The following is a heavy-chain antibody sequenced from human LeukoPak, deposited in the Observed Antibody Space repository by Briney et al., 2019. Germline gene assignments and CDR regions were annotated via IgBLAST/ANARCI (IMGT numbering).Heavy chain of an antibody. CDR1: GFSLSSYW. CDR3: ARKPLSGGYGGTIDY. V-gene: IGHV3-74*01. J-gene: IGHJ4*02. Sequence: GGSLRLSCATSGFSLSSYWMHWVRQVPGKGLEWLSRINNDGVSTSYADSVKGRFTISRDNAKNTLYLRMNSLRAEDTAIYYCARKPLSGGYGGTIDYWGQGTLVTVSS. D-gene: IGHD5-12*01. CDR2: INNDGVST.